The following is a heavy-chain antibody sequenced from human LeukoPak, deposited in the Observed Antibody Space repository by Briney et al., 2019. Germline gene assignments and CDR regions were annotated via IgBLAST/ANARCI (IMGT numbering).Heavy chain of an antibody. CDR1: GFTFSSYS. CDR2: ISSSSSTI. V-gene: IGHV3-48*04. Sequence: GGSLRLSCAASGFTFSSYSMNWVRQAPGKGLEWVSYISSSSSTIYYADSVKGRFTISRDNAKNSLYLQMNSLRAEDAAVYYCAREGMNYDSSGYHDYWGQGTLVTVSS. J-gene: IGHJ4*02. CDR3: AREGMNYDSSGYHDY. D-gene: IGHD3-22*01.